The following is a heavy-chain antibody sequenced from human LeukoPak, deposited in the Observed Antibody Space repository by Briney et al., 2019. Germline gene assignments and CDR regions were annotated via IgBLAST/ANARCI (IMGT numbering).Heavy chain of an antibody. CDR2: INHSGST. J-gene: IGHJ3*02. D-gene: IGHD2-21*01. CDR3: VVVEGPRYPI. V-gene: IGHV4-34*01. Sequence: SETLSLTCAVYGGSFSGYYWSWIRQPPGKGLEWIGEINHSGSTNYNPSLKSRVTISVDTSKNQFSLKLSSVTAADTAVYYCVVVEGPRYPIWGQGTTVTVSS. CDR1: GGSFSGYY.